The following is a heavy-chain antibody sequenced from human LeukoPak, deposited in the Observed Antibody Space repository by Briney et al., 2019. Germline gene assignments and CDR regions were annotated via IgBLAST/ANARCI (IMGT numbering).Heavy chain of an antibody. V-gene: IGHV4-34*01. D-gene: IGHD6-13*01. Sequence: SETLSLTCGDYGGSFSDYFWSWIRQPPGKGLEWIGEIERGGSTVYSPTLESRVTMSLDTSKLQFSLRLTSVTAADTAVYFCARGGLAGSSWSWFDPWGREPWSPSPQ. CDR3: ARGGLAGSSWSWFDP. CDR2: IERGGST. CDR1: GGSFSDYF. J-gene: IGHJ5*02.